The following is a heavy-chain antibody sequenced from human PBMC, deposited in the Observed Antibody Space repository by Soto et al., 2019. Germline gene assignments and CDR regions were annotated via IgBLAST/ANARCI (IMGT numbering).Heavy chain of an antibody. J-gene: IGHJ4*02. CDR2: INPSGGST. D-gene: IGHD2-8*01. V-gene: IGHV1-46*01. Sequence: QVQLVQSGAEVKKPGASVKVSCKASGYTFTSYYMHWVRQAPGQGLEWMGIINPSGGSTSYAQKFQGRVTMTRDTSTSTVYMELSSLRSEDTAVYYCARVGPSLIVYGALPEDYWGQGTLVSVSS. CDR1: GYTFTSYY. CDR3: ARVGPSLIVYGALPEDY.